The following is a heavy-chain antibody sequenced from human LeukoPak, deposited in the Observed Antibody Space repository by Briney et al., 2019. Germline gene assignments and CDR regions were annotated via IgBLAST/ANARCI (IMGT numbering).Heavy chain of an antibody. J-gene: IGHJ4*02. CDR2: IWYDGSNK. CDR1: GFTFSSYG. V-gene: IGHV3-33*01. CDR3: ARDAWGYCSGGSCYSGYFDY. Sequence: GGSLRLSCAASGFTFSSYGMHWVRQAPGKGLEWVAVIWYDGSNKYCADSVKGRFTISRDNSKNTLYLQMNSLRAEDTAVYYCARDAWGYCSGGSCYSGYFDYWGQGTLVTVSS. D-gene: IGHD2-15*01.